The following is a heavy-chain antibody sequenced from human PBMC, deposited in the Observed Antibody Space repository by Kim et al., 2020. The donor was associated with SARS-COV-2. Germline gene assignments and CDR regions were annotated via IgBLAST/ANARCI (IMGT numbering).Heavy chain of an antibody. CDR3: ATDLLVGQSTMVRGYAFDI. CDR1: GYTLTELS. CDR2: FDPEDGET. D-gene: IGHD3-10*01. V-gene: IGHV1-24*01. J-gene: IGHJ3*02. Sequence: ASVKVSCKVSGYTLTELSMHWVRQAPGKGLEWMGGFDPEDGETIYAQKFQGRVTMTEDTSTDTAYMELSSLRSEDTAVYYCATDLLVGQSTMVRGYAFDIWGPGTMVTVSS.